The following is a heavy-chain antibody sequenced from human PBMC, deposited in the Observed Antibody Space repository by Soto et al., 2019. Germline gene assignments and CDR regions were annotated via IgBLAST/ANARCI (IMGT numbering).Heavy chain of an antibody. CDR1: GSSLTTDGVG. Sequence: QITLKESGPPLVKPTQTLTLTCTFSGSSLTTDGVGVDWIRQPPGKALEWLGLIYWNDEKRYRPSLQSRLTITKDTSRNQVVLTMTNMDPVDTATYYCAHRTTVTSGINWGQGTLVTVSS. CDR2: IYWNDEK. V-gene: IGHV2-5*01. J-gene: IGHJ4*02. CDR3: AHRTTVTSGIN. D-gene: IGHD4-4*01.